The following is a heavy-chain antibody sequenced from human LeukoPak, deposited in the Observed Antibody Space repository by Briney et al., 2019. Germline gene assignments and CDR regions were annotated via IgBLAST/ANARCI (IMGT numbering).Heavy chain of an antibody. J-gene: IGHJ4*02. CDR3: ARAYGGLIDY. V-gene: IGHV3-74*01. D-gene: IGHD3-16*01. CDR2: INSDGSST. CDR1: GFTFSSYW. Sequence: GGSLRLSCAASGFTFSSYWMHWVRQAPGKGLVWVSRINSDGSSTSYADSVKGRFTISKDNSKNTLYLQMNSLSGDDTSMYFCARAYGGLIDYWGQGTLVTVSS.